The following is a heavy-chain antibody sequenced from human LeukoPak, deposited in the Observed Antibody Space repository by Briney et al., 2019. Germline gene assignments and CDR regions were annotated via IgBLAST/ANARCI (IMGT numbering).Heavy chain of an antibody. J-gene: IGHJ4*02. Sequence: GGSLRLSCAASGFTLNSYAMNWVRQAPGKGLEWVSSISGTGGSVYYAVSVKGRFTISRDHSKNILYLQMNSLRADDTAVYYRVGPSGYTSSWYPTPFAYWGQGTLVTVSS. V-gene: IGHV3-23*01. CDR1: GFTLNSYA. CDR2: ISGTGGSV. CDR3: VGPSGYTSSWYPTPFAY. D-gene: IGHD6-13*01.